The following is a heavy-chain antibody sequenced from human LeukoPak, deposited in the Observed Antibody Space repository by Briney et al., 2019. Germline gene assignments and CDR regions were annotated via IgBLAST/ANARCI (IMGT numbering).Heavy chain of an antibody. D-gene: IGHD3-10*02. J-gene: IGHJ3*01. CDR3: TTFVALRAFDV. CDR1: GFTFSIYA. CDR2: ISGSGGST. V-gene: IGHV3-23*01. Sequence: GVLRLSCAASGFTFSIYAMHWVRQAPGKGLEWVSAISGSGGSTYYADSVKGGFTIPRDNSKNTLFLQMSSLTVEDTAVYYCTTFVALRAFDVWGQGTMVTVS.